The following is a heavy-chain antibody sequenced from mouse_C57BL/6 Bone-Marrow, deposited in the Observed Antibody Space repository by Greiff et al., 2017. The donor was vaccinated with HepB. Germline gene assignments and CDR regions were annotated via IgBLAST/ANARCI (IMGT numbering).Heavy chain of an antibody. D-gene: IGHD2-4*01. CDR2: IDPENGDT. J-gene: IGHJ3*01. CDR3: TTDDYEGFAY. CDR1: GFNIKDDY. Sequence: EVQLQQSGAELVGPGASVKLSCTASGFNIKDDYMHWVKQRPGQGLEWIGWIDPENGDTEYASKFQGKATITADTSSNTAYLQLSSLTSEDTAVYYCTTDDYEGFAYWGQGTLVTVSA. V-gene: IGHV14-4*01.